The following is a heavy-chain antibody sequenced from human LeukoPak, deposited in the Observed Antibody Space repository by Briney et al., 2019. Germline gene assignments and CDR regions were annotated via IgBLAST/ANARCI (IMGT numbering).Heavy chain of an antibody. CDR3: ARARERGYPLYYFDF. V-gene: IGHV4-38-2*02. D-gene: IGHD1-1*01. J-gene: IGHJ4*02. Sequence: PSETLSLTCTVSGYSISSGYYWGWIRQPPGKGLEWIGTIYHSGSTYYNPSLKSRLTISVDTSKNHFSLKLNSVTAADTAFYYCARARERGYPLYYFDFWGQGALVTVSS. CDR2: IYHSGST. CDR1: GYSISSGYY.